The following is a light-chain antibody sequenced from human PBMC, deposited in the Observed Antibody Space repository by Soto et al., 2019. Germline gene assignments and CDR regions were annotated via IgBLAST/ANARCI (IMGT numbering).Light chain of an antibody. CDR3: QQRLKCAST. CDR1: KIIATY. V-gene: IGKV3-11*01. J-gene: IGKJ5*01. CDR2: YAF. Sequence: EIVLTQSRATLSMAPGERATVAGRASKIIATYVAWYKQKPGQAPRLLIYYAFNRATGTLARFSGSGSATDVTLTISTLAPADSAVYSYQQRLKCASTFGQGTRLEIK.